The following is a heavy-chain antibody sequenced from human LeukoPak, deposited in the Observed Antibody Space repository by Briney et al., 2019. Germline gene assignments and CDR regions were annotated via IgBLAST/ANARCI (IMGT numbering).Heavy chain of an antibody. J-gene: IGHJ6*03. CDR2: IRSKAYGGTT. Sequence: GGSLRLSCAASGFTYSSYAMSWVRQAPGKGLEWVGFIRSKAYGGTTEYAASVKGRFTISRDDSKSIAYLQMNSLKTEDTAVYYCTRVSHDCSGGSCYFGYYYYYMDVWGKGTTVTISS. CDR3: TRVSHDCSGGSCYFGYYYYYMDV. D-gene: IGHD2-15*01. V-gene: IGHV3-49*04. CDR1: GFTYSSYA.